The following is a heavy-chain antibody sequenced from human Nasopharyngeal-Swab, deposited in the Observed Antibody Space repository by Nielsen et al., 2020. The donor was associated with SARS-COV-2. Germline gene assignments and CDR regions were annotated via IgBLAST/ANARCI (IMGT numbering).Heavy chain of an antibody. CDR3: APRVGATTGLDY. V-gene: IGHV3-7*03. J-gene: IGHJ4*02. D-gene: IGHD1-26*01. CDR2: IKQDGSEK. Sequence: GESLKISCAASGFTFSSYWMSWVRQAPGKGLEWVANIKQDGSEKYYVDSVKGRFTISRDNSKNTLYLQMNSLRAEDTAVYYCAPRVGATTGLDYWGQGTLVTVSS. CDR1: GFTFSSYW.